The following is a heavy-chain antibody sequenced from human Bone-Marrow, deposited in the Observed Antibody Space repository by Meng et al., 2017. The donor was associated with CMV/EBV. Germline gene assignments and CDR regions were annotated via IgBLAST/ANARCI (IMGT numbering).Heavy chain of an antibody. CDR1: YTFTGYY. D-gene: IGHD2-2*02. CDR3: ARAYCSSTSCYSVWLDP. J-gene: IGHJ5*02. V-gene: IGHV1-2*02. Sequence: YTFTGYYMHWVRQAPGQGLEWMGWINPNSGGTNYAQKFQGRVTMTRDTSIGTAYMELSRLRSDDTAVYYCARAYCSSTSCYSVWLDPWGQGTLVTVSS. CDR2: INPNSGGT.